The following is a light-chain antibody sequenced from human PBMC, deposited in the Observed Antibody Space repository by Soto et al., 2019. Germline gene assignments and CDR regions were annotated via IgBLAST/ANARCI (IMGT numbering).Light chain of an antibody. CDR1: SSDVGGYNY. Sequence: QSVLTQPASVSGSPGQSITISCTGTSSDVGGYNYDSWCQQHPGKAPKLMIYEVSSRPSGISNRFSDSKSGNKASLTISGLQAEAEADYYCSSYTSSNFWVFGEGTKVTVL. CDR3: SSYTSSNFWV. CDR2: EVS. J-gene: IGLJ3*02. V-gene: IGLV2-14*01.